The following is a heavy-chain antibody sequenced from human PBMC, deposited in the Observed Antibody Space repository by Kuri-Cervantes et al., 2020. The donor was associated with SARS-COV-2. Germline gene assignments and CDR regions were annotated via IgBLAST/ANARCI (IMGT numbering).Heavy chain of an antibody. CDR2: LDHSGKA. D-gene: IGHD2-21*01. CDR3: ARASTSVYGVLIALFSSNAFDV. CDR1: GYSISSGFY. Sequence: GSLRLSCTVSGYSISSGFYWSWIRQSPGKGPEWIGELDHSGKANYNPSLKSRVTISVDKSKNQFSLKVTSMAAADTAVYYCARASTSVYGVLIALFSSNAFDVWGQGTMVTVSS. V-gene: IGHV4-38-2*02. J-gene: IGHJ3*01.